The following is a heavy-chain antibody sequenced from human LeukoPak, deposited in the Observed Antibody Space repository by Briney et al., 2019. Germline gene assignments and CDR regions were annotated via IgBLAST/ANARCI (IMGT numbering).Heavy chain of an antibody. CDR1: GGSISSSNW. CDR3: ARGHPDCSSTSCYRGDYYYYYMDV. V-gene: IGHV4-4*02. CDR2: IYHSGST. Sequence: SGTLSLTCAVSGGSISSSNWWSWVRPPPGKGLEWIGEIYHSGSTYYNPSLKSRVTISVDRSKNQFSLKLSSVTAADTAVYYCARGHPDCSSTSCYRGDYYYYYMDVWGKGTTVTVSS. D-gene: IGHD2-2*02. J-gene: IGHJ6*03.